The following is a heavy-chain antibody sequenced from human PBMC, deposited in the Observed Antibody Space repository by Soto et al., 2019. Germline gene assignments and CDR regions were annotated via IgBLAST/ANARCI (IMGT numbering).Heavy chain of an antibody. CDR2: IYYSGST. J-gene: IGHJ6*03. V-gene: IGHV4-31*03. D-gene: IGHD4-17*01. Sequence: QVQLQESGPGLVKPSQTLSLTCTVSGGSISSGGYYWSWIRQHPGKGLERIGYIYYSGSTYYNPSLKSRVTISVDTSKNQFSLKLSSVSAADTAVYYCARVATGAIGDYVLYYYYMDVWVKGTTVTVSS. CDR3: ARVATGAIGDYVLYYYYMDV. CDR1: GGSISSGGYY.